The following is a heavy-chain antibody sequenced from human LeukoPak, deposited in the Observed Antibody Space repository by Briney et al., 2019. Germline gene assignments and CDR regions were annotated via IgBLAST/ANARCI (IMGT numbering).Heavy chain of an antibody. CDR1: GLIFSNYE. D-gene: IGHD1-14*01. Sequence: GGSLRLSCEVSGLIFSNYEMNWVRQTPGKGLEWVAQISGSGRSISYADAVKGRFAISRDNANNSLYLQMNSLRADDTAVYYCVRENHGSFDYWGQGSLVTVSS. J-gene: IGHJ4*02. V-gene: IGHV3-48*03. CDR2: ISGSGRSI. CDR3: VRENHGSFDY.